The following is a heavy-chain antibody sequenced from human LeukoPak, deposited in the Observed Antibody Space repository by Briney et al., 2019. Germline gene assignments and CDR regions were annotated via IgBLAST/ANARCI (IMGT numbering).Heavy chain of an antibody. CDR3: ARGASSGYLFDY. CDR2: IYYSGST. V-gene: IGHV4-59*12. J-gene: IGHJ4*02. D-gene: IGHD3-22*01. CDR1: GGSISSYY. Sequence: PSETLSLTCTVSGGSISSYYWSWIRQPPGKGLEWIGYIYYSGSTNYNPSLKSRVTISVDTSKNQFSLKLTSVTAADTAVYYCARGASSGYLFDYWGQGTLVTVSS.